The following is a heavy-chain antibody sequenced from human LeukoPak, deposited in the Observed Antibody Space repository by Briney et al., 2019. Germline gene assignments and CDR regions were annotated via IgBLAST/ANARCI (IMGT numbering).Heavy chain of an antibody. CDR1: GFTFSDYY. CDR3: ARAANYYGSGSYWYYYYMDV. D-gene: IGHD3-10*01. CDR2: ISSSGSTI. J-gene: IGHJ6*03. V-gene: IGHV3-11*04. Sequence: GGSLRLSCAASGFTFSDYYMSWIRQAPGKGLEWVSYISSSGSTIYYADSVNGRFTISRDNAKNSLYLQMNSLRAEDTAVYYCARAANYYGSGSYWYYYYMDVWGKGTTVTVSS.